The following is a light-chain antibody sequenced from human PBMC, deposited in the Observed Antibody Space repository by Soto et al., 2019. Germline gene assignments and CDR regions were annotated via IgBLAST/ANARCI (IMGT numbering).Light chain of an antibody. Sequence: DIQMTQSPSSLSASVGDRVTITCRASQSISSYLNWYQQKPGKAPKLLIYDASSLESGVPSRFGGSGSGTDFTLTISSLQPEDFATYYCQQSYSNPRTFGQGTKVDIK. J-gene: IGKJ1*01. CDR3: QQSYSNPRT. CDR1: QSISSY. V-gene: IGKV1-39*01. CDR2: DAS.